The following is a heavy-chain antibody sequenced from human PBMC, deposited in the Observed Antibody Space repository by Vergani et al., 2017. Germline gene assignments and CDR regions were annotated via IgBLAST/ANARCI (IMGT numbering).Heavy chain of an antibody. CDR1: GLRFKDAW. V-gene: IGHV3-15*01. CDR2: IKTKDHDDAT. CDR3: TTLDLIALSAMFDY. J-gene: IGHJ4*02. Sequence: EVQLVESGGVVVQPGGSLRLSYAASGLRFKDAWMAWVRQTPGQGLEWVGHIKTKDHDDATDYSAAVKGRFIISRDDSTSTIYLQMNRLKTEDTGVYYCTTLDLIALSAMFDYWGRGTLVSVSS. D-gene: IGHD6-19*01.